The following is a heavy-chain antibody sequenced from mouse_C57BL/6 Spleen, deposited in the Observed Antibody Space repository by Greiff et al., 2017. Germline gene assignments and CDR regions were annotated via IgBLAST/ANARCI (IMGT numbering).Heavy chain of an antibody. V-gene: IGHV1-61*01. J-gene: IGHJ4*01. Sequence: QVQLQQPGAELVRPGSSVKLSCKASGYTFTSYWMDWVKQRPGQGLEWIGNINPSDSETHYNEKFKDKATLAVDKTSSTAYMQLSSLTSEDSAVYYSARRGDSAMDYWGQGTSVTVSS. CDR1: GYTFTSYW. CDR3: ARRGDSAMDY. CDR2: INPSDSET.